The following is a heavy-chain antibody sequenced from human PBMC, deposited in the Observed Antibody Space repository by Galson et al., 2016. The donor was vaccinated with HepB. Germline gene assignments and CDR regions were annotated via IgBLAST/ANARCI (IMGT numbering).Heavy chain of an antibody. Sequence: SLRLSCAVSGFTVSNAWMSWVRQAPGKGLEWVGRIKSKTEDGTTDYAAPVKGRFTIARDDSKNTLYLQINSLKTEDTAVFYCTIEDYDFWRGYYDAFDILGQGTMVTVSS. J-gene: IGHJ3*02. CDR2: IKSKTEDGTT. V-gene: IGHV3-15*01. CDR1: GFTVSNAW. CDR3: TIEDYDFWRGYYDAFDI. D-gene: IGHD3-3*01.